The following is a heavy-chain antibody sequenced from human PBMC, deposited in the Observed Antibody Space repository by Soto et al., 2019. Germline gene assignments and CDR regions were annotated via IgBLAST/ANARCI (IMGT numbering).Heavy chain of an antibody. V-gene: IGHV3-9*01. D-gene: IGHD3-22*01. CDR1: GFTFNDHA. CDR3: VKDIYGGLLLAFDV. CDR2: ISWNSGSI. J-gene: IGHJ3*01. Sequence: GGSLRLSCAASGFTFNDHAMHWVRQAPGKGLEWVSGISWNSGSIAYADSVKGRFTISRDKAKNSLYLQMNSLRAEDTALYYCVKDIYGGLLLAFDVWGQGTMVTVSS.